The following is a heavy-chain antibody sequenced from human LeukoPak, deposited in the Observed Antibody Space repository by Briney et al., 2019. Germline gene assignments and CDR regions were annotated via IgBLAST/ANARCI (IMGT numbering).Heavy chain of an antibody. V-gene: IGHV3-20*04. CDR3: ARVRFDGYYFDY. CDR1: GFTFDDYG. CDR2: INWNGGST. D-gene: IGHD3-22*01. Sequence: GGSLRLSCAASGFTFDDYGMSWVRQAPGKELEWVSGINWNGGSTGYADSVKGRFTISRDNAKNSLYLQMNSLRAEDTALYYCARVRFDGYYFDYWGQGTLVTVSS. J-gene: IGHJ4*02.